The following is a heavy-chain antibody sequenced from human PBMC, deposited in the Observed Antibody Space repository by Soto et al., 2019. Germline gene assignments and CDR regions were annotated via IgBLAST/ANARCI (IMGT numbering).Heavy chain of an antibody. D-gene: IGHD2-2*01. CDR3: ARLGSYCSSTSCRKNFDY. J-gene: IGHJ4*02. Sequence: GGSLRLSCAASGFTFSSYSMNWVRQAPGKGLEWVSYISSSSSTIYYADSVKGRFTISRDNAKNSLYLQMNSLRDEDTAVYYCARLGSYCSSTSCRKNFDYWGQGTLVTVSS. V-gene: IGHV3-48*02. CDR2: ISSSSSTI. CDR1: GFTFSSYS.